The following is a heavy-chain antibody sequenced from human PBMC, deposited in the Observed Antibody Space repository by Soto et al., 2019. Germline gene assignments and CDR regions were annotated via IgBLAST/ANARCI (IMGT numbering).Heavy chain of an antibody. CDR3: AKDGYSGYGGSYFDY. CDR2: ISYDGSNK. V-gene: IGHV3-30*18. Sequence: GGSLRLSCAASGFTFSSYGMHWVRQAPGKGLEWVAVISYDGSNKYYADSVKGRFTISRDNSKNTLYLQMNSLRAEDTAVYYCAKDGYSGYGGSYFDYWGQGTLVTVSS. D-gene: IGHD5-12*01. CDR1: GFTFSSYG. J-gene: IGHJ4*02.